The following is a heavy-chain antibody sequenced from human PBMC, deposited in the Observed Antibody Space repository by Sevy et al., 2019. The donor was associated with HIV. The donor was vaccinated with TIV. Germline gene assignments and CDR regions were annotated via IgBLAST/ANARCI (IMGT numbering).Heavy chain of an antibody. Sequence: GGSLRLSCAASGFTFSSYGMHWVRQAPGKGLEWVAVISYDGSNKYYADSVKGRFTISRDNSKNTLYLQMNSLRAEDTAVYYCAKDLFGGGWYVYYGMDVWGQGTTVTVSS. V-gene: IGHV3-30*18. CDR3: AKDLFGGGWYVYYGMDV. D-gene: IGHD6-19*01. J-gene: IGHJ6*02. CDR2: ISYDGSNK. CDR1: GFTFSSYG.